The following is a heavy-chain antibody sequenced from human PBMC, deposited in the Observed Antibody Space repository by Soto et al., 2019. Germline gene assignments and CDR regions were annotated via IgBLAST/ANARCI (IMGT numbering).Heavy chain of an antibody. D-gene: IGHD1-7*01. V-gene: IGHV4-39*07. J-gene: IGHJ5*02. CDR3: ARVATGTTDWFAP. CDR1: GGSISSSSYY. Sequence: SETLSLTCTVSGGSISSSSYYWGWIRQPPGKGLEWIGSIYYSGSTYYNPSLKSRVTISVDTSKNQFSLKLSSVTAADTAVYYCARVATGTTDWFAPWGQGTLVTVSS. CDR2: IYYSGST.